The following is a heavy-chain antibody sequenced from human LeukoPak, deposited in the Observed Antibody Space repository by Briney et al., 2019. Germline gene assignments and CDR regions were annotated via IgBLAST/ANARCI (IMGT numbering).Heavy chain of an antibody. D-gene: IGHD3-22*01. J-gene: IGHJ4*02. V-gene: IGHV1-69*04. CDR2: SIPILGIA. CDR3: ARVDSYYDSSGYSTD. CDR1: VGTFSSYA. Sequence: ASVKVSCKASVGTFSSYAISWVRLAPGQGLEWMGRSIPILGIANYAQKFQGRVTTTADTSTSTAYMELSSLRSEDTAVYYCARVDSYYDSSGYSTDWGQGTLVTASS.